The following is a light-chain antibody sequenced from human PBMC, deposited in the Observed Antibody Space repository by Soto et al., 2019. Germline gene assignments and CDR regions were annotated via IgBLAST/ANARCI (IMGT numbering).Light chain of an antibody. CDR3: QTWGTGMV. V-gene: IGLV4-69*01. Sequence: QPVLTQSPSASASLGASVKLTCTLSSGHSSYAIAWHQQQPEKGPRYLMNVNSDGSHTKGDGIPDRFSGSSSGAERYLTISSLQSEDEADYYCQTWGTGMVFRGGTKLTVL. CDR2: VNSDGSH. CDR1: SGHSSYA. J-gene: IGLJ3*02.